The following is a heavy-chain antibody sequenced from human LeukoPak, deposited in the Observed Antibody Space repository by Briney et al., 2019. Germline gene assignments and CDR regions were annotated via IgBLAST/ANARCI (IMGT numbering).Heavy chain of an antibody. D-gene: IGHD3-3*01. CDR3: TTDRFAIFGVVITTADDAFDI. Sequence: GGSLRLSCTASGFTFSNAWMSWVRQAPGKGLEWVGRIKSKTDGGTTDYAAPVKGRFTISRDDSKNTLYLQMNSLKTEDTAVYYCTTDRFAIFGVVITTADDAFDIWGQGTMVTVSS. CDR2: IKSKTDGGTT. V-gene: IGHV3-15*01. CDR1: GFTFSNAW. J-gene: IGHJ3*02.